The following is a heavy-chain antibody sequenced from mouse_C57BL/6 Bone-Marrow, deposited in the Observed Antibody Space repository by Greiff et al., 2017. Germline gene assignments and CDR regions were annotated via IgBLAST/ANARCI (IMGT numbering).Heavy chain of an antibody. CDR3: ARGCYYGSSHYYAMDY. V-gene: IGHV1-82*01. D-gene: IGHD1-1*01. J-gene: IGHJ4*01. Sequence: VQLQQSGPELVKPGASVKISCKASGYAFSSSWMNWVKQRPGKGLEWIGRIYPGDGDTNYNGKFKGKATLTADKSSSTAYMQLSSLTSEDSAVYFCARGCYYGSSHYYAMDYWGQGTSVTVSS. CDR2: IYPGDGDT. CDR1: GYAFSSSW.